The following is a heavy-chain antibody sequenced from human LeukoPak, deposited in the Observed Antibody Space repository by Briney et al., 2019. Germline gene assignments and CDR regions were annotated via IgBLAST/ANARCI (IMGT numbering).Heavy chain of an antibody. Sequence: SETLSLTCAVYGGSFSGYYWSWIRQPRGKGLEWIGEINHSGSTNYNPSLKSRVTISVDTSKNQFSLKLSSVTAADTAVYYCARMGYCSSTSCYDTRDDAFDIWGQGTMVTVSS. J-gene: IGHJ3*02. V-gene: IGHV4-34*01. CDR1: GGSFSGYY. D-gene: IGHD2-2*01. CDR3: ARMGYCSSTSCYDTRDDAFDI. CDR2: INHSGST.